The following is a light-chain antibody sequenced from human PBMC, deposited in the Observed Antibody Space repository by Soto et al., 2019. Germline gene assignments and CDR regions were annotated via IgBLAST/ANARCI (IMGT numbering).Light chain of an antibody. CDR2: DVT. CDR3: QSYDSSLTGSYV. Sequence: QSALTQPASVSGSLGQSITISCTGTSSDVGGYDYVSWYQQHPGKAPKLIIYDVTNRPSGVSNRFSGSKSGNTASLTISGLQAEDEADYYCQSYDSSLTGSYVFGTGTKVTVL. CDR1: SSDVGGYDY. V-gene: IGLV2-14*01. J-gene: IGLJ1*01.